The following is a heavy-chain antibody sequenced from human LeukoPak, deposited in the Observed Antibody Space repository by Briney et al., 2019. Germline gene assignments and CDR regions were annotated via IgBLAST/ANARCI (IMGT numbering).Heavy chain of an antibody. CDR3: ARERAEDGYNYMGY. CDR1: GFTFSSYW. J-gene: IGHJ4*02. V-gene: IGHV3-74*01. Sequence: PGGSLRLSCAASGFTFSSYWMHWVRQAPGKGLVWVSRINSDGSSTSYADSVKGRLTISRDNAKNSLYLQMNSLRAEDTAVYYCARERAEDGYNYMGYWGQGTLVTVSS. D-gene: IGHD5-24*01. CDR2: INSDGSST.